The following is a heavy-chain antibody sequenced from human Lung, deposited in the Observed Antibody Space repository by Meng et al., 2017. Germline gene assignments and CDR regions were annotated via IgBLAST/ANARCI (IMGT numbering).Heavy chain of an antibody. D-gene: IGHD2-15*01. CDR2: ISHSGST. CDR3: ARSGYCSGSSCYGSFDS. Sequence: QLQLQGSGPGLVNPSEPLSPSCTVSVGSISSGGYSWSWIRQPPGKGLEWIGYISHSGSTYYNPSLKNRVTISVDRSKNQFSLRLTSVTAADTAVYSCARSGYCSGSSCYGSFDSWGQGTLVTVSS. CDR1: VGSISSGGYS. J-gene: IGHJ4*02. V-gene: IGHV4-30-2*01.